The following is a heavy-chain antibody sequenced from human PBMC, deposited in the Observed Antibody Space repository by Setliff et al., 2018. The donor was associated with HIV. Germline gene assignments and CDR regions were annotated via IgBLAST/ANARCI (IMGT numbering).Heavy chain of an antibody. Sequence: GGSLRLSCAASGFTFTEYSTSWVRQTPGKGLEWVSSISGSSSYWKYADSVKGRFTISRDNAKNSLLLQMNSLRAEDTAVCHCAREIRAGNYPPYSYYFYMDVWGKGTTVTVSS. V-gene: IGHV3-21*01. CDR2: ISGSSSYW. CDR3: AREIRAGNYPPYSYYFYMDV. J-gene: IGHJ6*03. D-gene: IGHD4-4*01. CDR1: GFTFTEYS.